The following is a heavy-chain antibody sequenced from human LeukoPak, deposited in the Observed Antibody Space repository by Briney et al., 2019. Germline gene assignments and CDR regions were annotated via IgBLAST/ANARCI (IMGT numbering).Heavy chain of an antibody. CDR1: GFTFSDYT. D-gene: IGHD1-1*01. V-gene: IGHV3-21*01. Sequence: PGGSLRLSCAASGFTFSDYTMNWVRQAPGKGLEWVSSISGRSSFTHYAASLKGRFTISRDNAKNSLYLQMNSLRAEDTAVYYCARAPKVLDYWGQGTLVTVSS. J-gene: IGHJ4*02. CDR2: ISGRSSFT. CDR3: ARAPKVLDY.